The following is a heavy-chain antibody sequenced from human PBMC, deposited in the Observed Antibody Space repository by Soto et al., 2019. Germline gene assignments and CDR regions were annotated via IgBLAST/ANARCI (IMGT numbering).Heavy chain of an antibody. Sequence: GGSLRLSCAVSGFSVSSNYMSWVRQAPGKGLEWVSVINSGGTTNHADSLKGRFTMSRDSSRNTVYLQVDSLTTDDTAVYYCAMNPRYWGQGTLVTVSS. CDR3: AMNPRY. V-gene: IGHV3-66*01. J-gene: IGHJ4*02. CDR1: GFSVSSNY. CDR2: INSGGTT.